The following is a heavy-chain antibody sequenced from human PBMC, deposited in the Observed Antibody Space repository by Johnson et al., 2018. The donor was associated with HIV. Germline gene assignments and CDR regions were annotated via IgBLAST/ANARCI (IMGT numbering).Heavy chain of an antibody. J-gene: IGHJ3*02. CDR1: GFTFSSYG. CDR3: AREATYYDYVWGSYALDI. CDR2: IRYDGSNK. Sequence: QVQLVESGGGLVQPGGSLRLSCAASGFTFSSYGMHWVRQAPGKGLEWVAFIRYDGSNKYYADSVKGRFIISRDNSQNTLSLQMHSLRAEDTAVYYCAREATYYDYVWGSYALDIWGQGTVVSVST. D-gene: IGHD3-16*01. V-gene: IGHV3-30*02.